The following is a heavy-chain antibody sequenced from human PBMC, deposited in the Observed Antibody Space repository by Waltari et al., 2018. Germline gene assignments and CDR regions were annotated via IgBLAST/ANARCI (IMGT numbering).Heavy chain of an antibody. V-gene: IGHV3-30-3*01. CDR2: ISYDGSNK. CDR1: GFNFRRYV. CDR3: ASGRFDP. J-gene: IGHJ5*02. Sequence: VQLVESGGGVVKPGRSLRLYCAASGFNFRRYVMHWVRQAPGKGLEWVAVISYDGSNKYYADSVKGRFTISRDNSKNTLYLQMNSLRAEDTAVYYCASGRFDPWGQGTLVTVSS.